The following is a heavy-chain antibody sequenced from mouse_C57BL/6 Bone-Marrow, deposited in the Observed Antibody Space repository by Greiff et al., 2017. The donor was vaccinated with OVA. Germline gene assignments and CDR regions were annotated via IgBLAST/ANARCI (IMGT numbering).Heavy chain of an antibody. V-gene: IGHV1-42*01. CDR2: INPSTGGT. CDR1: GYSFTGYY. D-gene: IGHD3-2*02. Sequence: EVKLQESGPELVKPGASVKISCKASGYSFTGYYMNWVKQSPEKSLEWIGEINPSTGGTTYNQKFKAKATLTVDKSSSTAYMQLKSLTSEDSAVYYCARESDSSGFLYYYAMDYWGQGTSVTVSS. CDR3: ARESDSSGFLYYYAMDY. J-gene: IGHJ4*01.